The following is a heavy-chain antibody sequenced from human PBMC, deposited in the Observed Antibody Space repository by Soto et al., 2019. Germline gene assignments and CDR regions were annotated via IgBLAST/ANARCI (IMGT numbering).Heavy chain of an antibody. CDR1: GFTFSSYD. D-gene: IGHD5-18*01. CDR2: IGTAGDT. CDR3: ARAAGYSYGSYYYYYGIDV. Sequence: EVQLVESGGGLVQPGGSLRLSCAASGFTFSSYDMHWVRQATGKGLEWVSVIGTAGDTYYPGSVKGRFTISRENAKNSFYLQMNSLRAEDTAVYYCARAAGYSYGSYYYYYGIDVWGQGTTVTVSS. V-gene: IGHV3-13*01. J-gene: IGHJ6*02.